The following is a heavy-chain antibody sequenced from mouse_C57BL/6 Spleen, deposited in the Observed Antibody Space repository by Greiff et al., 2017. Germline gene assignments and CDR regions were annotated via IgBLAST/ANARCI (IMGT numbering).Heavy chain of an antibody. CDR2: IDPSDSET. CDR1: GYTFTSYW. J-gene: IGHJ3*01. CDR3: ARWDGNFMIG. Sequence: QVQLKQPGAELVRPGSSVKLSCKASGYTFTSYWMHWVKQRPIQGLEWIGNIDPSDSETHYNQKFKDKATLTVDKSSSTAYMQLSSLTSEDSAVYYCARWDGNFMIGWGQGTLVTVSA. D-gene: IGHD2-1*01. V-gene: IGHV1-52*01.